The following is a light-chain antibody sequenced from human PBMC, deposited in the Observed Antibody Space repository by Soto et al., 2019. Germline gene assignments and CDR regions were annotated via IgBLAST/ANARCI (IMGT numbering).Light chain of an antibody. CDR3: QQYGSPPQT. V-gene: IGKV3-20*01. CDR2: GAS. Sequence: EIVLTQSPASLSLSPGEGATLSCRASQSVSSSYLAWYQQKRGQAPRLLIYGASSRATGIPDRFSGSGSETDFTLTISRLEPEDFAVYFCQQYGSPPQTFGQGTKVDIK. CDR1: QSVSSSY. J-gene: IGKJ1*01.